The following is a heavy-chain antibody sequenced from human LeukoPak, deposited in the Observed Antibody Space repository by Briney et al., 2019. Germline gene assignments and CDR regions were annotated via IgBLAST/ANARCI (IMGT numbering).Heavy chain of an antibody. V-gene: IGHV3-30*02. CDR3: AKSVWLGTYNWFDP. D-gene: IGHD6-19*01. J-gene: IGHJ5*02. CDR1: GFTFSSYG. CDR2: IHHDGSNK. Sequence: GGSLRLSCAASGFTFSSYGMHWVRQAPGKGLDWVAFIHHDGSNKYYADSVRGRFTTSRDNSKNTLYLQMNSLRAEDTAVYYCAKSVWLGTYNWFDPWGQGTLVTVSS.